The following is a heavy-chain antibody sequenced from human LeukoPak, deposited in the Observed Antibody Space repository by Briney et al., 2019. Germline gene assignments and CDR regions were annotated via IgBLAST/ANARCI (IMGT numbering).Heavy chain of an antibody. CDR3: ARQGSSGFDY. D-gene: IGHD3-10*01. Sequence: PSGTLSLTCFVSGDSISSFYWSWIRQPPGKGLEWIGYISDSGSTNFNPSLRGRVTILVDSSKTQFSLILNSVTAADTGVYYCARQGSSGFDYWGQGTLVTVSS. CDR1: GDSISSFY. CDR2: ISDSGST. V-gene: IGHV4-59*08. J-gene: IGHJ4*02.